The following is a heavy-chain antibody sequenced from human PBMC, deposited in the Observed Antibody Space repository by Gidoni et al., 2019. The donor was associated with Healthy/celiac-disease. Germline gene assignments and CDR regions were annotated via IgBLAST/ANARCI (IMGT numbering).Heavy chain of an antibody. Sequence: EVQLVESGGGLVQPGGSLRRRCAASGCTFSSYWMHWVRQSAGKGLVWVSRINSDGSSTSYAASVQGRFTISRDNAKNTLYLQMNSLRAEDTAVYYCARDLIAAGTNWFDPWGQGTLVTVSS. D-gene: IGHD6-13*01. CDR3: ARDLIAAGTNWFDP. CDR2: INSDGSST. V-gene: IGHV3-74*01. CDR1: GCTFSSYW. J-gene: IGHJ5*02.